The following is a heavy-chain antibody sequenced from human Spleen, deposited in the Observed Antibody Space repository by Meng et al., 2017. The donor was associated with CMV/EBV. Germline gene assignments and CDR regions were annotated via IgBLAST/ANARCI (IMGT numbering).Heavy chain of an antibody. CDR3: AADIVVVPATHGGYYYYGMDV. J-gene: IGHJ6*02. CDR2: INHSGST. Sequence: SETLSLTCTVYGGPFSGYYWSWIRQPPGKGLEWIGEINHSGSTKYNPSLKSRITISADTSKKQFSLKLSSVTAADTAVYYCAADIVVVPATHGGYYYYGMDVWGQGTTVTVSS. V-gene: IGHV4-34*01. D-gene: IGHD2-2*01. CDR1: GGPFSGYY.